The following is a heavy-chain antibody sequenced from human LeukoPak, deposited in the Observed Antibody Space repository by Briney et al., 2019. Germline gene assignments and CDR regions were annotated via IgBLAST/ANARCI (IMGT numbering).Heavy chain of an antibody. CDR1: GFTFGDYA. Sequence: AGGSLRLSCTASGFTFGDYAMSWVRQAPGKGLEWVGFIRSKAYGGTTDYAASVKGRFTISRDDSKSIAYLQMNSLKTEDTAVYYCTRDSEIVTHYWGQGTLVTVSS. V-gene: IGHV3-49*04. CDR2: IRSKAYGGTT. J-gene: IGHJ4*02. D-gene: IGHD5-12*01. CDR3: TRDSEIVTHY.